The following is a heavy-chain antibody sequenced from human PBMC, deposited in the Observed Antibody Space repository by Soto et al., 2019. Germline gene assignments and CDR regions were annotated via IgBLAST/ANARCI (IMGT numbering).Heavy chain of an antibody. CDR1: GFTFSSYG. J-gene: IGHJ6*03. CDR3: ARAVAVTTGRDYYYYMDV. Sequence: QVQLVESGGGVVQPGRSLRLSCAASGFTFSSYGMHWVRQAPGKGLEWVAVIWYDGSNKYYADYVKGRFTISRDNSKNTLYLQMNSLRAEDTAVYYCARAVAVTTGRDYYYYMDVWGKGTTVTVSS. CDR2: IWYDGSNK. V-gene: IGHV3-33*01. D-gene: IGHD4-17*01.